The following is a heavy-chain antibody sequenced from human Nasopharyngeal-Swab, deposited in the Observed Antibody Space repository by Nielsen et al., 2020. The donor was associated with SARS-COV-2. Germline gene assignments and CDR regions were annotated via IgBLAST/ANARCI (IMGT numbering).Heavy chain of an antibody. V-gene: IGHV3-7*01. CDR2: IKEVESEK. Sequence: GGFLRLSCAASGFYFRSYAMNWVRQAPGKGLEWVASIKEVESEKQYVDSVKGRFTISRDNAKNSLFLQMNNLRVDDTATYYCARGPSYGTRTDYFDSWGQGTLITVSS. CDR3: ARGPSYGTRTDYFDS. J-gene: IGHJ4*02. D-gene: IGHD1-1*01. CDR1: GFYFRSYA.